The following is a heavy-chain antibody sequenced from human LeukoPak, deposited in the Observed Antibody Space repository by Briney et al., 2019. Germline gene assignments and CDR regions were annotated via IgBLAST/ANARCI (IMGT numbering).Heavy chain of an antibody. Sequence: PGGSLRLSCAASGFTFSSYWMSWVRQAPGKGLEWVANIKQDGSEKYYVDSVKGRFTISRDNAKNSLYLQMNSLRAEDTAVYYCASHQTKYYYYGMDVWGQGTTVTVSS. J-gene: IGHJ6*02. D-gene: IGHD1-1*01. CDR3: ASHQTKYYYYGMDV. V-gene: IGHV3-7*01. CDR2: IKQDGSEK. CDR1: GFTFSSYW.